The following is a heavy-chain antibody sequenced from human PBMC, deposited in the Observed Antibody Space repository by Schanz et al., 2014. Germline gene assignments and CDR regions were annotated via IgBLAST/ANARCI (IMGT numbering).Heavy chain of an antibody. CDR3: ARARYTGYDCSGY. D-gene: IGHD5-12*01. V-gene: IGHV1-2*02. Sequence: QVKLVQSGADVKKPGASVKVSCKASGNTLSAYYIHWIRQAPGQGLEWMGWINPNSGETNYEQKFKGRVTLTSDTSISTAFMELSGLTSDDTATYFCARARYTGYDCSGYWGQGTLLIVSS. CDR1: GNTLSAYY. CDR2: INPNSGET. J-gene: IGHJ4*02.